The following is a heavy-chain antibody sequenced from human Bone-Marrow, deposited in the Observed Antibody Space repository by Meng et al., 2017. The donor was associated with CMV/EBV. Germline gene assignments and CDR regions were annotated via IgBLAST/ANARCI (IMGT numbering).Heavy chain of an antibody. CDR3: AKDWGTNLVRGVIMGGYFDY. Sequence: GGSLRLSCAASGFTFRTYGMHWVRQAPGKGMEWVALIWFDESNEDYADSVKGRISISRDNSKNTVYLQMNSMRAENTAVYYCAKDWGTNLVRGVIMGGYFDYWGQGTPVTVSS. V-gene: IGHV3-33*06. D-gene: IGHD3-10*01. CDR1: GFTFRTYG. CDR2: IWFDESNE. J-gene: IGHJ4*02.